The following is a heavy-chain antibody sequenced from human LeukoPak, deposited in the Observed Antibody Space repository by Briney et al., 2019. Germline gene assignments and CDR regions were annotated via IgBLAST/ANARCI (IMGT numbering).Heavy chain of an antibody. D-gene: IGHD1-1*01. CDR1: GYTFTSYG. CDR2: ISAYNGNT. Sequence: GASVKVSCKASGYTFTSYGISWVRQAPGQGLEWMGWISAYNGNTNYAQKLQDRVTMTTDTSTSTAYMELRSLRFDDTAVYYCARDRKTARLGYYYYGMDVWGQGTTVTVSS. V-gene: IGHV1-18*01. J-gene: IGHJ6*02. CDR3: ARDRKTARLGYYYYGMDV.